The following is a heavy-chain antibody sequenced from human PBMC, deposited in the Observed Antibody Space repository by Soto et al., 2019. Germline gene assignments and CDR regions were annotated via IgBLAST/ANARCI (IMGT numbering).Heavy chain of an antibody. CDR3: ARVCAGGSPFYMDV. D-gene: IGHD3-16*01. CDR2: INHSGST. V-gene: IGHV4-34*01. J-gene: IGHJ6*03. CDR1: GGSFSGYY. Sequence: SETLSLTCAVYGGSFSGYYWSWIRQPPGKGLEWIGEINHSGSTNYNPSLKSRVTISVDTSKNQFSLKLSSVTAADTAVYYCARVCAGGSPFYMDVWGKGTTVTVSS.